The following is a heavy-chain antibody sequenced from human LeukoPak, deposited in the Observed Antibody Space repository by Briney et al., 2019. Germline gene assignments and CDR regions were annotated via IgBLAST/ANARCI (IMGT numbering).Heavy chain of an antibody. J-gene: IGHJ5*02. Sequence: SETLSLTCAVYGGSFSGYYWSWIRQPPGKGLEWIGEINHSGSTNYNPSLKSRVTISVDTSKNQFSLKLSSATAADTAVYYCARGLGDYGANWFDPWGQGTLVTVSS. CDR1: GGSFSGYY. V-gene: IGHV4-34*01. CDR3: ARGLGDYGANWFDP. CDR2: INHSGST. D-gene: IGHD4-17*01.